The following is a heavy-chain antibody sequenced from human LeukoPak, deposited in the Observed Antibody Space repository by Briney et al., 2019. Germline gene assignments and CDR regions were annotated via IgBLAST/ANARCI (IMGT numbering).Heavy chain of an antibody. Sequence: PGRSLRLSCAASGFTFGDYAMNWVRQAPGKGLEWVSIISGSGGGANYAYSVKGRFTISRDNSKNTVYLQMNSMRAEDTAVYYCAKSQLMNAFDYWGQGTLVTVSS. CDR3: AKSQLMNAFDY. V-gene: IGHV3-23*01. D-gene: IGHD5-24*01. CDR1: GFTFGDYA. J-gene: IGHJ4*02. CDR2: ISGSGGGA.